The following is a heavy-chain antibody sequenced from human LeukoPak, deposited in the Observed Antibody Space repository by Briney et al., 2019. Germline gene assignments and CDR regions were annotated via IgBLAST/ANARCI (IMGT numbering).Heavy chain of an antibody. J-gene: IGHJ4*02. CDR1: GFTFSSYG. CDR3: AKDLIIRIDY. Sequence: GGSLRLSCAASGFTFSSYGMHWVRQAPGKGLEWVAFIRYDGSNKYYADSVKGRFTISRDNSKNMLYLQMNSLRAEDTAVYYCAKDLIIRIDYWGQGTLVTVSS. V-gene: IGHV3-30*02. CDR2: IRYDGSNK. D-gene: IGHD3-10*01.